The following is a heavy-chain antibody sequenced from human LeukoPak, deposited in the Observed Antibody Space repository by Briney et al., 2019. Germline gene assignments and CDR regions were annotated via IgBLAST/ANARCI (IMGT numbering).Heavy chain of an antibody. J-gene: IGHJ4*02. CDR1: GYTFTTYW. V-gene: IGHV5-51*01. D-gene: IGHD6-19*01. Sequence: GESLKISCKASGYTFTTYWIGWVRQMPGKGLEWMGIIYPGDSDTRYSPSFQGQVTISADKSISTAYLLWNSLKASDVAMYYCARTGYSSGWYGGFDYWGQGTLVTVSS. CDR2: IYPGDSDT. CDR3: ARTGYSSGWYGGFDY.